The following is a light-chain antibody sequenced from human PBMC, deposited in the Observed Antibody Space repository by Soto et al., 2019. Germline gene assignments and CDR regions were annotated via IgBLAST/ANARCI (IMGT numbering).Light chain of an antibody. CDR3: QSYDSSLSGWV. V-gene: IGLV1-40*01. J-gene: IGLJ3*02. CDR2: GNS. Sequence: QSVLTQPPSVSGAPGQSVTISCTGSSSNIGAGYDVHWYQQLPGTAPKLLIYGNSNRPSGVPDRFSGSKSGTSASLAITGLRAEDEAEYYCQSYDSSLSGWVFGGGTKLTVL. CDR1: SSNIGAGYD.